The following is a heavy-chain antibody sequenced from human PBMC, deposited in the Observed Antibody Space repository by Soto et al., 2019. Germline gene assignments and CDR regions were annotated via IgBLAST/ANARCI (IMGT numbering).Heavy chain of an antibody. J-gene: IGHJ6*02. Sequence: GGSLRLSCAAYGFTFSSYAMSWVRQAPGKGMEWVSAISGSGGSTYYADSVKGRFTISRDNSKNTLYLQMNSLRAEDTAVYYCANGRDYYFWSAHYYYYCMDVWGQGTTVTVSS. CDR3: ANGRDYYFWSAHYYYYCMDV. CDR2: ISGSGGST. CDR1: GFTFSSYA. V-gene: IGHV3-23*01. D-gene: IGHD3-3*01.